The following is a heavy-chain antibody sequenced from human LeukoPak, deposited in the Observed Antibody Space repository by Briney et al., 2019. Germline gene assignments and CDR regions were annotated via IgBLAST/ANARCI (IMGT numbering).Heavy chain of an antibody. J-gene: IGHJ4*02. Sequence: QPGRSLRLSCAASGFTFSSYGMHWVRQAPGKGLEWVAFIQYDGRNKYYADSVKGRFTMSRDNSKNTLYLQMNSLRAEDTAVYYCATHNVDTAMVLTYWGQGTLVTVSS. CDR1: GFTFSSYG. CDR3: ATHNVDTAMVLTY. CDR2: IQYDGRNK. V-gene: IGHV3-30*02. D-gene: IGHD5-18*01.